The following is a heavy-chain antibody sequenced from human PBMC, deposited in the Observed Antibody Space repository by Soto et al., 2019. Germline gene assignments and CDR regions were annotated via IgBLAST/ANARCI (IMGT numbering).Heavy chain of an antibody. J-gene: IGHJ6*02. CDR2: IIPIFGTA. CDR3: ARDKSSGLSHYYYGMDV. CDR1: GGTFSSYA. D-gene: IGHD6-19*01. V-gene: IGHV1-69*13. Sequence: SVKVSCKASGGTFSSYAISWVRQAPGQGLEWMGGIIPIFGTANYAQKFQGRVTITADESTSTAYMELSSLRSEDTAVYYCARDKSSGLSHYYYGMDVWGQGTTVTVSS.